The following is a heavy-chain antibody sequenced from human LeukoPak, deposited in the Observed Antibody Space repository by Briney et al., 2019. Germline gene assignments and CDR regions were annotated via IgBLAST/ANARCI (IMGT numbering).Heavy chain of an antibody. J-gene: IGHJ5*02. CDR1: GFTFSSYD. CDR2: INAGGDKK. V-gene: IGHV3-23*01. CDR3: ALQPPRYDPWSGSVNGKSTSLSLDHWFDP. D-gene: IGHD3-3*01. Sequence: PGGSLRLSCAASGFTFSSYDMSWVRQAPGKGLEWVSGINAGGDKKNYADSVKGRFTISRDNYNNTLYLQIKSLRAETTPIYYCALQPPRYDPWSGSVNGKSTSLSLDHWFDPWGQGTLVTVSS.